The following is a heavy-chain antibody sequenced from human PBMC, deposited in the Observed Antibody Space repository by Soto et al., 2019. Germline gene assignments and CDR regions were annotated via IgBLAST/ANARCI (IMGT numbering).Heavy chain of an antibody. CDR2: ISESGAGT. D-gene: IGHD3-3*01. Sequence: GGSLRLSCAASGFIFSTYAMSWVRQAPGKGLEWVSSISESGAGTFYADAVKGRFTISRDNSKNTLYLRMNSLRVEDTAVYYCAKGLSGSGFFDPWGQGTLVTVSS. J-gene: IGHJ5*02. V-gene: IGHV3-23*01. CDR1: GFIFSTYA. CDR3: AKGLSGSGFFDP.